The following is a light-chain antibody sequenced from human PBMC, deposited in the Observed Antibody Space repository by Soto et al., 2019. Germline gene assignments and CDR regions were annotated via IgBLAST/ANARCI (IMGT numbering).Light chain of an antibody. CDR1: SSNIGNNY. V-gene: IGLV1-51*01. CDR3: GTWDTSLSAYV. J-gene: IGLJ1*01. CDR2: DNN. Sequence: QSLVTQPPSVSAAPGQKVTISCSGSSSNIGNNYVSWYQQLPGTAPKLLIYDNNKRPSGIPDRFSDSKSGTSATLGITGVQTGDEADYYCGTWDTSLSAYVFGTGTKLTVL.